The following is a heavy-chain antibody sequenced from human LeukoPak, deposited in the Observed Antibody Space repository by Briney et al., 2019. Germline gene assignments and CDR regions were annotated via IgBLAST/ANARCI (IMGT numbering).Heavy chain of an antibody. J-gene: IGHJ4*02. CDR3: ASGELDSLYYFDY. Sequence: QPGGSLRLSCAASGFTFSSYGMHWVRQAPGKGLEWVTFIRYDGSNKYYADSVKGRFTISRDNSKNTLNLHMNSLRAEDTAVYYCASGELDSLYYFDYWGQGTLVTVSS. V-gene: IGHV3-30*02. D-gene: IGHD1-1*01. CDR2: IRYDGSNK. CDR1: GFTFSSYG.